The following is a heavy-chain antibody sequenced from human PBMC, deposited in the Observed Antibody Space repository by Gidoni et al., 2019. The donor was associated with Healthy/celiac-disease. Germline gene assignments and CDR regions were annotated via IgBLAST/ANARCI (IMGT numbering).Heavy chain of an antibody. D-gene: IGHD3-22*01. CDR1: GFTFSSYS. Sequence: EVQLVESGGGLVKPGGSLRLSCAASGFTFSSYSMNWVRQAPGKGLEWVSCISSSSSYIYYADSVKGRFTISRDNAKNSLYLQMNSLRAEDTAVYYCARDAAPPLYYDSSGPNSGWFDPWGQGTLVTVSS. CDR2: ISSSSSYI. V-gene: IGHV3-21*01. CDR3: ARDAAPPLYYDSSGPNSGWFDP. J-gene: IGHJ5*02.